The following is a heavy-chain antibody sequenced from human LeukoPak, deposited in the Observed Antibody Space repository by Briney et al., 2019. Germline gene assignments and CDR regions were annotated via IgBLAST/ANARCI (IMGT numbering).Heavy chain of an antibody. CDR3: ARSRAGMVTIFGVVIIESYFDY. J-gene: IGHJ4*02. D-gene: IGHD3-3*01. CDR2: MNPNSGNT. Sequence: ASVKVSCKASGYTFTSYDINWVRQATGRGHEWMRWMNPNSGNTGYAQKFQGRVTMTRNTSISTAYMELSSLRSEDTAVYYCARSRAGMVTIFGVVIIESYFDYWGQGTLVTVSS. CDR1: GYTFTSYD. V-gene: IGHV1-8*01.